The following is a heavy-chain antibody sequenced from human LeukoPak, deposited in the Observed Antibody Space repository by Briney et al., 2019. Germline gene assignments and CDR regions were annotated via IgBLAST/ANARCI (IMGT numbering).Heavy chain of an antibody. Sequence: PGGSLRLSCAASGFTFSDYYMSWIRQAPGKGLEWVSYISSSGSTIYYADSVKGRFTISRDNAKNSLYLQMNSLRAEDTAVYYCARDVRSIAARLDASDIWGQGTMVTVSS. D-gene: IGHD6-6*01. V-gene: IGHV3-11*01. CDR3: ARDVRSIAARLDASDI. CDR1: GFTFSDYY. CDR2: ISSSGSTI. J-gene: IGHJ3*02.